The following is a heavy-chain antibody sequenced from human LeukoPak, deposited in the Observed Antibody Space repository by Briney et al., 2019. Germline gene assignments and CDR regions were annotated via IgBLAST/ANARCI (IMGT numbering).Heavy chain of an antibody. V-gene: IGHV1-46*01. CDR2: INPSGGST. D-gene: IGHD1-14*01. Sequence: ASVKVSCKASGYTFSSYYMHWVRQAPGQGLEWMGIINPSGGSTTCAQKFQGRVTVTSDTSTSTGYMELSSLRSEDTAVYYCARQSVRPGASPLFDYWGQGTLVTVSS. J-gene: IGHJ4*02. CDR1: GYTFSSYY. CDR3: ARQSVRPGASPLFDY.